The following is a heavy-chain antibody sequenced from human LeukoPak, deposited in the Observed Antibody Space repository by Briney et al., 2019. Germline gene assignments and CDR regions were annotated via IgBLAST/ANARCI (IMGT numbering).Heavy chain of an antibody. V-gene: IGHV3-43*02. CDR3: AMITGIADY. D-gene: IGHD1-20*01. CDR2: ISWGGGST. J-gene: IGHJ4*02. CDR1: GFTFDEYA. Sequence: GGSPRLSRAASGFTFDEYAMRWVPQAPGKGLEWVSHISWGGGSTYYAVSVKGRFTISRDNSKNSLYLQMNSLSTEDTALYYCAMITGIADYWGQGTLVTVSS.